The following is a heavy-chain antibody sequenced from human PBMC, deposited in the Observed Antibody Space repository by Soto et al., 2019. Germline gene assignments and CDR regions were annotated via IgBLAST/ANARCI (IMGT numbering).Heavy chain of an antibody. Sequence: EVQLLESGGGLVQPGGSLRLSCAASAFTFSSYAMNWVRQAPGKGLEWVSVITGSGGSTYYADSVKGRFTISRDNSKNTLYLQMNSLRAEDTAVYYCAKGFVVVPAASPNSYGMDVWGQGTTVTVSS. J-gene: IGHJ6*02. CDR3: AKGFVVVPAASPNSYGMDV. D-gene: IGHD2-2*01. V-gene: IGHV3-23*01. CDR1: AFTFSSYA. CDR2: ITGSGGST.